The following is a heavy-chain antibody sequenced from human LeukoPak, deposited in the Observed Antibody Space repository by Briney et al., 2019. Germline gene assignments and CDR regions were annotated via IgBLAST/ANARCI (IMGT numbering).Heavy chain of an antibody. J-gene: IGHJ4*02. CDR3: ASRKLGNDY. D-gene: IGHD7-27*01. CDR2: INHSGST. V-gene: IGHV4-34*01. Sequence: SETLSLTCAVYGGSFSGYYWSWIRQPPGKGMEWIGEINHSGSTNYNPSLTSRVTISVDTSKNQFSLKLSSVTAADTAVYYCASRKLGNDYWGQGTLVTVSA. CDR1: GGSFSGYY.